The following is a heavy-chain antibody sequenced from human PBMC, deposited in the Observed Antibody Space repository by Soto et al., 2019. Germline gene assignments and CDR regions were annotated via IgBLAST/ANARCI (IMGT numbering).Heavy chain of an antibody. D-gene: IGHD2-21*02. CDR1: GYTFTSYA. J-gene: IGHJ4*02. CDR3: ARSIVVVTALDY. Sequence: QVQLVQSGAEEKKPGASVKVSCKASGYTFTSYAMHWVRQAPGQRLEWMGWINAGNGNTKYSQKFQDRVTITRDTPASTAYMELSSLRSEDTAVYYCARSIVVVTALDYWGQGTLVTVSS. V-gene: IGHV1-3*05. CDR2: INAGNGNT.